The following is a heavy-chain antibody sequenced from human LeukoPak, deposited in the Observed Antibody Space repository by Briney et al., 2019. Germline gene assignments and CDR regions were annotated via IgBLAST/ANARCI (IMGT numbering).Heavy chain of an antibody. CDR3: ARAKGLLWFGIYYFDY. J-gene: IGHJ4*02. CDR1: GFTFSDYY. D-gene: IGHD3-10*01. Sequence: GGSLRLSCAASGFTFSDYYMSWIRQAPGKGLEWVSYFSSSSSYTNYADSVKGRFTISRDNAKNSLYLQMNSLRAEDTAVYYCARAKGLLWFGIYYFDYWGQGTLVTVSS. V-gene: IGHV3-11*06. CDR2: FSSSSSYT.